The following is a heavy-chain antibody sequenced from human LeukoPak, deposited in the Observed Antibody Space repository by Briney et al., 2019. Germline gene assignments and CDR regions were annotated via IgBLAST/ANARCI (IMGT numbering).Heavy chain of an antibody. V-gene: IGHV1-18*01. CDR3: ARDLPSTIFRGFDY. CDR2: ISAYNGNT. CDR1: GYTFTSYG. Sequence: ASVKVSCKASGYTFTSYGISWVRQAPGQGLEWMGWISAYNGNTNYAQKLQGRVTMTTDTSTSTAYMELRSLRPDDTAVYYCARDLPSTIFRGFDYWGQGTLVTVSS. D-gene: IGHD3-3*01. J-gene: IGHJ4*02.